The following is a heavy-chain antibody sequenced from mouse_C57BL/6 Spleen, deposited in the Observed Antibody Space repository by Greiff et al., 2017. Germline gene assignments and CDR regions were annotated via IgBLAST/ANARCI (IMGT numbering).Heavy chain of an antibody. CDR1: GFTFSSYG. J-gene: IGHJ3*01. CDR3: AAGPRGFAY. Sequence: EVKVVESGGDLVKPGGSLKLSCAASGFTFSSYGMSWVRQTPDKRLEWVATISSGGSYTYYPDSVKGRFTISRDNAKNTLYLQMSSLKSEDTAMYYCAAGPRGFAYWGQGTLVTVSA. CDR2: ISSGGSYT. V-gene: IGHV5-6*01.